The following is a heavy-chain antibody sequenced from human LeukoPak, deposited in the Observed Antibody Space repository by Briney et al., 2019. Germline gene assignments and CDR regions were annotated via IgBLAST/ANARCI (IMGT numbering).Heavy chain of an antibody. V-gene: IGHV3-11*04. D-gene: IGHD3-3*01. Sequence: PGGSLRLSCAASGFTFSDNYMSWIRQAPGKGLEWVSYISSSGSTIYYADSVKGRFTISRDNAKNSLYLQMNSLRAEDTAVYYCARGTIFGVVNNWFDPWGQGTLVTVSS. CDR3: ARGTIFGVVNNWFDP. CDR2: ISSSGSTI. J-gene: IGHJ5*02. CDR1: GFTFSDNY.